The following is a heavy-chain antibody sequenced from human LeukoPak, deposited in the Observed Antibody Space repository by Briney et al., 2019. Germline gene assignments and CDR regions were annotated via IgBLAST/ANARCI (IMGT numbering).Heavy chain of an antibody. D-gene: IGHD3-22*01. CDR3: AKDYYDSSGPCYFDY. CDR2: ISGSGA. J-gene: IGHJ4*02. Sequence: GGSLRLSCAAYGFTFSSYAMSWVRQAPGKGREWVSAISGSGAYYADSVKGRFTISRDNSKNTLYLQMNSLRAEDTAVYYCAKDYYDSSGPCYFDYWGQGTLVTVSS. CDR1: GFTFSSYA. V-gene: IGHV3-23*01.